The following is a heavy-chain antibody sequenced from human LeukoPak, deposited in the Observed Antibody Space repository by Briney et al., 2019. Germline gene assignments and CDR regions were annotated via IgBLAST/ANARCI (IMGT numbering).Heavy chain of an antibody. J-gene: IGHJ3*02. CDR1: GGSFSGYY. CDR2: INHSGST. CDR3: ARGGYYYDSSGYPFDI. V-gene: IGHV4-34*01. D-gene: IGHD3-22*01. Sequence: KPSETLSLTCAVYGGSFSGYYWSWIRQPPGKGLEWIGEINHSGSTNYNPSLKSRVTISVDTSKNQFSLKLSSVTAADTAVYYCARGGYYYDSSGYPFDIWGQGTMVTVSS.